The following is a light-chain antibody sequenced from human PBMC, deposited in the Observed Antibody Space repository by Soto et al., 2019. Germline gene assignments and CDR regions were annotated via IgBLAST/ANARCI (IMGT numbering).Light chain of an antibody. J-gene: IGLJ1*01. V-gene: IGLV1-40*01. CDR1: SSDIGAGYD. CDR3: QSSDTSLSSPYV. Sequence: QAVVTQPPSVSGAPGQRVTVSCTGSSSDIGAGYDVQWYQHLPGTAPKLLIYGNTNRPSGVPDRFSGSKSGTSASLAITGLQAEDEADYYGQSSDTSLSSPYVFGTGTKLTVL. CDR2: GNT.